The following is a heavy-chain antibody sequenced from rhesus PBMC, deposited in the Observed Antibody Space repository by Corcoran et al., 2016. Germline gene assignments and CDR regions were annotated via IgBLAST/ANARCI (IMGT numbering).Heavy chain of an antibody. V-gene: IGHV4-73*01. Sequence: QVKLQQWGEGLVKPSETLSLTCAVYGGSISGYYYWSWIRQPPGKGLEWIGYIYGNSASTNYNPSLKNRVTISKDTSKIQFSLTLSSVTAADTAVYYCARYDGSGWYYWYFDLWGPGTPITISS. CDR3: ARYDGSGWYYWYFDL. CDR2: IYGNSAST. CDR1: GGSISGYYY. J-gene: IGHJ2*01. D-gene: IGHD6-31*01.